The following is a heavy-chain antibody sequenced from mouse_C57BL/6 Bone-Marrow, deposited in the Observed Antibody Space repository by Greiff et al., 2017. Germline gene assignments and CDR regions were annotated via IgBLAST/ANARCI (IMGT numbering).Heavy chain of an antibody. CDR2: IYPGDGDT. Sequence: VQLQESGPELVKPGASVKISCKASGYAFSSSWMNWVKQRPGKGLEWIGRIYPGDGDTNYNGKFKGKATLTVDKSSSTAYMQLSSLTSEDSAVYFCARSQDNGTTVVAQVDYWGQGTSVTVSS. CDR3: ARSQDNGTTVVAQVDY. CDR1: GYAFSSSW. V-gene: IGHV1-82*01. J-gene: IGHJ4*01. D-gene: IGHD1-1*01.